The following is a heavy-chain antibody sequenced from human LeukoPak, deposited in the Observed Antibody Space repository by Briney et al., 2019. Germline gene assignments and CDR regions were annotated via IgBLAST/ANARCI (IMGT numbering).Heavy chain of an antibody. CDR2: IKQAGSAK. CDR3: AKDFAGAFDY. Sequence: PRGSLRLSRAASRLTLSSCWMSWDRQAPGNELEWVANIKQAGSAKYDVDSVKGRFTISRDNAKNSLYLQMDSLRAEDTAVYYCAKDFAGAFDYWGQRTPVTVSS. J-gene: IGHJ4*02. CDR1: RLTLSSCW. D-gene: IGHD2-8*02. V-gene: IGHV3-7*01.